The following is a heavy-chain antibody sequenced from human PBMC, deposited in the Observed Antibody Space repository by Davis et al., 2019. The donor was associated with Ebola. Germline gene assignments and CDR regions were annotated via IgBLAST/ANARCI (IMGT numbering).Heavy chain of an antibody. CDR2: IYYSGST. D-gene: IGHD3-10*01. CDR1: GGSVSIGSYY. V-gene: IGHV4-61*01. CDR3: ARDGEVRLRGYMDV. Sequence: MPSETLSLTCTVSGGSVSIGSYYWSWIRQPPGKGLEWIGYIYYSGSTNYNPSLKSRVTISVDKSKNQFSLKLSSVTAADTAVYYCARDGEVRLRGYMDVWGKGTTVTVSS. J-gene: IGHJ6*03.